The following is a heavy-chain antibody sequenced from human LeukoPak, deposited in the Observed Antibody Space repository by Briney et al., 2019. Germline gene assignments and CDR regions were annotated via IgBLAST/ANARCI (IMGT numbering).Heavy chain of an antibody. D-gene: IGHD6-19*01. CDR2: ISSSNSYI. Sequence: GGSLRLSCAASGFTFSSYSMNWVRQAPGKGLEWVSSISSSNSYIYNADSVKGRFTISRDNAKNSLYLQMNSLRAEDAAVYYCARDQGLLVVAGRFGYWGQGTLVTVSS. CDR1: GFTFSSYS. J-gene: IGHJ4*02. V-gene: IGHV3-21*01. CDR3: ARDQGLLVVAGRFGY.